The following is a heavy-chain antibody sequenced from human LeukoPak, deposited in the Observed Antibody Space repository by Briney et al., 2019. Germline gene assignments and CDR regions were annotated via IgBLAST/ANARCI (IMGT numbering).Heavy chain of an antibody. CDR2: IYYSGST. CDR3: GRDQRYSSSSGALGAFDI. J-gene: IGHJ3*02. D-gene: IGHD6-6*01. CDR1: GGSISSYY. V-gene: IGHV4-59*01. Sequence: KSSETLSLTCTVSGGSISSYYWSWIRQPPGKGLEWIGYIYYSGSTNYNPSLKSRVTISVDTSKNQFSLKLSSVTAADTAVYYCGRDQRYSSSSGALGAFDIWGQGTMVTVSS.